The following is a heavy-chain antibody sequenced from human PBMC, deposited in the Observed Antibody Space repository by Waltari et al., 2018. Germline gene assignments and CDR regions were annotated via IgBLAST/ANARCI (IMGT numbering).Heavy chain of an antibody. CDR2: IIPIFGTA. CDR3: ASKSTIFGLVIIPNYGMDV. J-gene: IGHJ6*02. V-gene: IGHV1-69*01. D-gene: IGHD3-3*01. CDR1: GGTFSSYA. Sequence: QVQLVQSGAEVKKPGSSVKVSCKASGGTFSSYAISWFRQAPGQGIEWMGGIIPIFGTANYAQKFQGRVTITADESTSTAYMELSSLRSEDTAVYYCASKSTIFGLVIIPNYGMDVWGQGTTVTVSS.